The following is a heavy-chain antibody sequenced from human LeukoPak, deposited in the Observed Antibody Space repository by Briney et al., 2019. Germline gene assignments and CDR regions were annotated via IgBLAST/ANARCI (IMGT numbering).Heavy chain of an antibody. CDR1: GFTFSSYS. J-gene: IGHJ3*02. D-gene: IGHD3-10*01. V-gene: IGHV3-48*04. Sequence: PGGSLRLSCAASGFTFSSYSMNWVRQAPGKGLEWVSYISSSSTIYYADSVKGRFTISRDNSKNTVFLQMNSLRIEDTAVYYCARESGKGAFDIWGHGTMVIVSS. CDR2: ISSSSTI. CDR3: ARESGKGAFDI.